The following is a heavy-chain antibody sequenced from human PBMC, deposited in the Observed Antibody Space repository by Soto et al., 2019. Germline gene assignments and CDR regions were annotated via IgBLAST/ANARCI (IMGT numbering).Heavy chain of an antibody. CDR3: AKAEGNRWVAYGFDV. CDR1: GFTFSSYS. CDR2: ISGRDGST. V-gene: IGHV3-23*01. Sequence: GGSLRLSCAASGFTFSSYSMSWVRQVPGEGLEWVSAISGRDGSTYYADSVKGRFTISRDTSRNTLFLQMNSLRAEDTAVYYCAKAEGNRWVAYGFDVWGQGTMVTVSS. J-gene: IGHJ3*01. D-gene: IGHD1-26*01.